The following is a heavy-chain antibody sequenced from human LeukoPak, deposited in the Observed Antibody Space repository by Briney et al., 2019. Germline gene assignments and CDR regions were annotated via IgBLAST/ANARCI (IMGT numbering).Heavy chain of an antibody. D-gene: IGHD6-19*01. J-gene: IGHJ6*02. CDR3: ARDHSSGSGWYKEDYYYGMYV. CDR1: GFTFSSYA. Sequence: GRSLRLSCAASGFTFSSYAMHWVRQAPGKGLEWVAVISYDGSNKYYADSVKGRFTISRDNSKNTLYLQMNSLRAEDTAVYYCARDHSSGSGWYKEDYYYGMYVWGQGTTVTVSS. V-gene: IGHV3-30-3*01. CDR2: ISYDGSNK.